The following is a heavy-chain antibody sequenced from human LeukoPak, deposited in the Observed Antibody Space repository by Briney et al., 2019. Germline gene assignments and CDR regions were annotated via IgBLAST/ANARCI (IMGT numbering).Heavy chain of an antibody. CDR2: IRGSGGST. J-gene: IGHJ4*02. CDR3: ARPTGCCSGDSCFAPFDQ. D-gene: IGHD2-15*01. CDR1: GFTLSSYA. Sequence: PGGSLRLSYAASGFTLSSYAMSWVRQAPGKGLEWVSVIRGSGGSTYYADSVKGRFTISRDNSKNTLYLQMNSLRAEDTAVYYCARPTGCCSGDSCFAPFDQWGQGTLVTVSS. V-gene: IGHV3-23*01.